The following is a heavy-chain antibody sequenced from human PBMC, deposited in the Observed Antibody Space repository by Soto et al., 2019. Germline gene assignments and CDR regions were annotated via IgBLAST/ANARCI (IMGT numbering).Heavy chain of an antibody. J-gene: IGHJ5*02. D-gene: IGHD2-2*01. CDR1: GYTFSNYG. Sequence: QVQLVQSGGEVKRPGASVKVSCKTSGYTFSNYGITWVRQAPGQPLEWLGWISLYSDGTNYAQKFQGRVSMTTDTSTTTAYMELRSLRSDDTAVYYCARVVPGAAAWFGNWGQGSLVTVSS. CDR3: ARVVPGAAAWFGN. V-gene: IGHV1-18*01. CDR2: ISLYSDGT.